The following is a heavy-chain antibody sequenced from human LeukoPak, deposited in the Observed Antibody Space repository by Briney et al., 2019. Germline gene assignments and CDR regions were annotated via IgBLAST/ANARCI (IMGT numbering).Heavy chain of an antibody. D-gene: IGHD4-23*01. CDR2: ISSVVDSGRTI. Sequence: TGGSLRLSCAASGFTFGDWYMSWIRQAPGKRLEWVSYISSVVDSGRTIYYADSVKGRFTISRDNSKNTLYLQMNSLRAEDTAVYYCAREIGNSDAFDIWGQGTMVTVSS. V-gene: IGHV3-11*01. J-gene: IGHJ3*02. CDR3: AREIGNSDAFDI. CDR1: GFTFGDWY.